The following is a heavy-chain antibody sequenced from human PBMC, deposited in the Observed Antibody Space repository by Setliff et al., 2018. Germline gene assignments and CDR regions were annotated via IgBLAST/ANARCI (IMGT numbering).Heavy chain of an antibody. Sequence: NPSETLSLTCTVSGYSISSGYYWGWIRQPPGKGLEWIGSMYFSGSTYYNPSLKSRVTISIDKSKNQFSLKMTSVTAADTAVYYCARAPRYFDSTGSYFDGWGQGTLVTVSS. CDR2: MYFSGST. J-gene: IGHJ4*02. V-gene: IGHV4-38-2*02. D-gene: IGHD3-22*01. CDR1: GYSISSGYY. CDR3: ARAPRYFDSTGSYFDG.